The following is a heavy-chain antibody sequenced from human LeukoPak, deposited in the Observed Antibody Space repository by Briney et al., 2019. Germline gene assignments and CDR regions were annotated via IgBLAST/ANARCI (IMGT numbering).Heavy chain of an antibody. V-gene: IGHV1-24*01. CDR2: FDPEDGET. CDR3: ARAGVWDYSDSSGYHNAAFDI. Sequence: ASVKVSCKVSGYTLTELSMHWVRQAPGKGLEWMGGFDPEDGETIYAQKFQGRVTMTEDTSTDTVYMDLSRLRSDDTAVYYCARAGVWDYSDSSGYHNAAFDIWGQGTMVTVSS. D-gene: IGHD3-22*01. CDR1: GYTLTELS. J-gene: IGHJ3*02.